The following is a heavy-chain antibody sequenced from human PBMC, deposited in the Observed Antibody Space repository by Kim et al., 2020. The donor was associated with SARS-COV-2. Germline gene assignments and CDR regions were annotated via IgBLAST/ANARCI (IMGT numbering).Heavy chain of an antibody. D-gene: IGHD5-18*01. Sequence: GGSLRLSCAASGFTFNNYCMTWVRQAPGKGLECVSGISGSGDSIYYADSVKGRFTVTRDNYKNTLYLQMNSLRAEDTAVYYCAKGYNYGGFDYWGRGTLVTVSS. CDR1: GFTFNNYC. V-gene: IGHV3-23*01. CDR3: AKGYNYGGFDY. CDR2: ISGSGDSI. J-gene: IGHJ4*03.